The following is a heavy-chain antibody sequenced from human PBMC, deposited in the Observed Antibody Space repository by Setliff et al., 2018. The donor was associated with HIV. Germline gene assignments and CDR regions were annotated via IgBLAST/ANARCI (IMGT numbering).Heavy chain of an antibody. D-gene: IGHD3-3*01. J-gene: IGHJ6*03. Sequence: GESLKISCTGSGYSFSRHWIAWVRQMPGKGLEWMGIIYPDDFDTRYSPSFQGQVTLSADKSIRTTYLQWSSLKASDTAMYYCARLQFLEGYFLDVWGTGTTVTVSS. V-gene: IGHV5-51*01. CDR2: IYPDDFDT. CDR1: GYSFSRHW. CDR3: ARLQFLEGYFLDV.